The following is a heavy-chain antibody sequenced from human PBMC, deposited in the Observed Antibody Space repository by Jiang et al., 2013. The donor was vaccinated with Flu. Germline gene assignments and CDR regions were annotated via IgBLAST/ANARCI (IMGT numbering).Heavy chain of an antibody. J-gene: IGHJ6*02. CDR3: ARVDYGGNSDYYYGMDV. D-gene: IGHD4-23*01. V-gene: IGHV1-69*01. CDR2: IIPIFGTA. Sequence: SGAEVKKPGSSVKVSCKASGGTFSSYAISWVRQAPGQGLEWMGGIIPIFGTANYAQKFQGRVTITADESTSTAYMELSSLRSEDTAVYYCARVDYGGNSDYYYGMDVWGQGTTVTVS. CDR1: GGTFSSYA.